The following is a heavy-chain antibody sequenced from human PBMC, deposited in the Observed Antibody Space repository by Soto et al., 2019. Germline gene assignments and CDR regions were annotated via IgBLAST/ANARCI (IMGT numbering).Heavy chain of an antibody. CDR3: ARDGYYYDSSGYYGYGMDV. V-gene: IGHV1-18*04. CDR1: GYTXSIYG. D-gene: IGHD3-22*01. CDR2: ISAYNCNT. Sequence: XKVSLVASGYTXSIYGIGLVRQAPRQGLEWMGWISAYNCNTNSAQKLQGRVTMTTDTSTSTAYLELRSLRSDDTAVYYCARDGYYYDSSGYYGYGMDVWGQATTGTVSS. J-gene: IGHJ6*02.